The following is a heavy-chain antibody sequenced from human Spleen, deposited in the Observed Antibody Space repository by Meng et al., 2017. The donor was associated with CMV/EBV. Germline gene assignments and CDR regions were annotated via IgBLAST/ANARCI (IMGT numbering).Heavy chain of an antibody. CDR3: ATSRGLTYYYYGMDV. Sequence: SQTLSLTCAVSGGSFSTNYWSWIRQAPGKGLEWIGEINHSGNTNYNPSLKSRVTISVDTSKNQFSLKLSSVTAADTAVYYCATSRGLTYYYYGMDVWGQGTTVTVSS. CDR2: INHSGNT. V-gene: IGHV4-34*01. CDR1: GGSFSTNY. D-gene: IGHD3-10*01. J-gene: IGHJ6*02.